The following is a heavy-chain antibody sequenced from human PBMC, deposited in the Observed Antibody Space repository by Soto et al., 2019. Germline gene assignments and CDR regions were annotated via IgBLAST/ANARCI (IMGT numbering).Heavy chain of an antibody. CDR1: GGSISSSNW. CDR2: IYHSGST. D-gene: IGHD5-18*01. Sequence: SETLSLTCAVSGGSISSSNWWSWVRQPPGKGLEWIGEIYHSGSTNYNPSLKSRVTISVDKSKNQFSLKLGSVTAADTAVYYCARGYVDTAMWGRENWFDPWGQGTLVTVSS. CDR3: ARGYVDTAMWGRENWFDP. V-gene: IGHV4-4*02. J-gene: IGHJ5*02.